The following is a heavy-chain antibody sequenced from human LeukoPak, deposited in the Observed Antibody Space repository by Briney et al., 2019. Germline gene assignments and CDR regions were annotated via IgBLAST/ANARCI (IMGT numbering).Heavy chain of an antibody. CDR2: IVVGSGNT. CDR3: AKDLSYNYGATKDY. V-gene: IGHV1-58*01. D-gene: IGHD1-1*01. Sequence: GTSVKVSCKASGFTFTNSAVQWLRQARGQRLEWIGWIVVGSGNTNYAQKFQERVTIARDMSTSTAYMELSSLRFDDTAVYYCAKDLSYNYGATKDYWGQGTLVTVSS. J-gene: IGHJ4*02. CDR1: GFTFTNSA.